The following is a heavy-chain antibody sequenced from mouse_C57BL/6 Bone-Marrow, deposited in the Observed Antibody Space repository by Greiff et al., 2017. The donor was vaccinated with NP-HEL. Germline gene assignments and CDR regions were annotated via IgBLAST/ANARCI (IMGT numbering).Heavy chain of an antibody. J-gene: IGHJ3*01. CDR1: GFTFSDFY. V-gene: IGHV7-1*01. D-gene: IGHD3-2*02. CDR2: SRNKANDYTT. CDR3: ARDAGSGSFAY. Sequence: EVKVVESGGGLVQSGRSLRLSCAPSGFTFSDFYMEWVRQAPGKGLEWIAASRNKANDYTTEYSASVKGRFIVSRDTSQSILYLQMNALRAEDTAIYYWARDAGSGSFAYWGQGTLVTVSA.